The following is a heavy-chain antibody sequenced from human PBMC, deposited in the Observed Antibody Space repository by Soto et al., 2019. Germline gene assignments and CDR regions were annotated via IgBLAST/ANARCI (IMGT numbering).Heavy chain of an antibody. J-gene: IGHJ3*01. D-gene: IGHD1-26*01. Sequence: PGGSLSLSCAASGFTFDQHAMHWVRQAPGKGLEWVSGISWNNGNIVYAASVKGRFTISRDNAKNSLYLQMERLRTEDTALYYCAKDILLGNSGSYPDAFDVWGQGTMVTVSS. CDR2: ISWNNGNI. CDR3: AKDILLGNSGSYPDAFDV. V-gene: IGHV3-9*01. CDR1: GFTFDQHA.